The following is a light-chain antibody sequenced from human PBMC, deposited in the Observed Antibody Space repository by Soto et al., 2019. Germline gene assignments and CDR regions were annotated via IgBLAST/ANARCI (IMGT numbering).Light chain of an antibody. V-gene: IGKV3-15*01. CDR1: QSVSSN. J-gene: IGKJ1*01. CDR3: QKYNNWLT. Sequence: EIVMTQSPATLSVSPGERATLSCRASQSVSSNLAWYQQKPGQAPRLLIYGASTRATGIPARFSGSGSGTEFTLTISSLQSEDFAVYYCQKYNNWLTFGQGTKVEIK. CDR2: GAS.